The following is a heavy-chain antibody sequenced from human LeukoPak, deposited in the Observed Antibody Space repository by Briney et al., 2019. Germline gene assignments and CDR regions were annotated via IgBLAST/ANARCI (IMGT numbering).Heavy chain of an antibody. Sequence: SETLSLTCTVSGYSISSGYYWGWIRQPPGKGLEWIGSIYHSGSTYYNPSLKSRVTISVDTSKNQFSLKLSSVTAADTAVYYCARSYDYVWGTFHWGQGTLVTLSS. CDR2: IYHSGST. CDR1: GYSISSGYY. D-gene: IGHD3-16*01. J-gene: IGHJ4*02. CDR3: ARSYDYVWGTFH. V-gene: IGHV4-38-2*02.